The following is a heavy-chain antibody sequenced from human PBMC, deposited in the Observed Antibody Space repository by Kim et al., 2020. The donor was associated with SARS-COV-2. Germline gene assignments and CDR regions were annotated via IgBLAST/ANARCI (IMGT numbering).Heavy chain of an antibody. CDR3: ARSYTLDI. J-gene: IGHJ3*02. Sequence: SETLSLTCTVSGGSVSGYYWTWIRQPPGKGLEWIGDLGSSGTIDYHPSLRSRVTMSLATSRNQFSLRLSSVTAADTALYYCARSYTLDIWGQGTMVSVSS. V-gene: IGHV4-59*02. D-gene: IGHD3-16*02. CDR2: LGSSGTI. CDR1: GGSVSGYY.